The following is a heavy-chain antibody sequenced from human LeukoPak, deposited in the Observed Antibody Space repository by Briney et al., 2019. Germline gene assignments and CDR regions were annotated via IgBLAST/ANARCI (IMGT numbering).Heavy chain of an antibody. V-gene: IGHV1-2*02. CDR3: ARELRYDNSDSGAF. D-gene: IGHD3-22*01. CDR1: GYTFTGNF. CDR2: INPNSGGT. J-gene: IGHJ3*01. Sequence: ASVKVSCKASGYTFTGNFMHWVRQAPGQGLEWLGWINPNSGGTNYAQKFQGRVTMTRDTSISTAYMDLSRLRSDDTAVYYCARELRYDNSDSGAFWGQGTVVTVSS.